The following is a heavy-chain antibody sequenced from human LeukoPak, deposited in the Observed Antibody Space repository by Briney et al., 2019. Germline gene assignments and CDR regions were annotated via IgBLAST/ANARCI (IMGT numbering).Heavy chain of an antibody. CDR2: IYPGDSDT. J-gene: IGHJ4*02. V-gene: IGHV5-51*01. CDR1: GYSFTNYW. CDR3: ARQDGSIDY. Sequence: GESLQISCEASGYSFTNYWIGWVRQMPGKGLEWMGIIYPGDSDTKYSPSFEGQVTISVDKSISTAFLQWSSLKASDTAMYYCARQDGSIDYWGQGTLITVSS. D-gene: IGHD3-10*01.